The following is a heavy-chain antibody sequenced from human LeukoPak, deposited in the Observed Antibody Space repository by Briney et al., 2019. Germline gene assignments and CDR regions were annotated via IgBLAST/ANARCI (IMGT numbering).Heavy chain of an antibody. D-gene: IGHD6-6*01. Sequence: GGSLRLSCAASGFTFSSYWMSWVRQAPGEGLEWVANIKQDGTGKYYMDSVKGRFSISRDNAKNSLYLQMNALRAEDTAVYYCARDARPDYWGQGTLVTVST. CDR1: GFTFSSYW. J-gene: IGHJ4*02. CDR2: IKQDGTGK. V-gene: IGHV3-7*04. CDR3: ARDARPDY.